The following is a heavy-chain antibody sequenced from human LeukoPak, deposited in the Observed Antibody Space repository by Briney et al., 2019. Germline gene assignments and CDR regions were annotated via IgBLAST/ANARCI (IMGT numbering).Heavy chain of an antibody. D-gene: IGHD6-6*01. Sequence: QAGGSLRLSCAASGFTFSSYGMHWVRQALGKGLEWVAVIWHDGSNKYYADSVKGRFTISRDNSKNTLYLQMNSLRAEDTAVYYCAKEYSSSSVSAFDIWGQGTMVTVSS. CDR1: GFTFSSYG. CDR2: IWHDGSNK. CDR3: AKEYSSSSVSAFDI. V-gene: IGHV3-33*06. J-gene: IGHJ3*02.